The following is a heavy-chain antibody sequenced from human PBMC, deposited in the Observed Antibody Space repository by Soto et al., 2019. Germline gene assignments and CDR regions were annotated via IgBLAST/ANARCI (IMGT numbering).Heavy chain of an antibody. Sequence: ASVEVPCKASGDTFTTYDINWVRQATGHGLEWMGWINPNSGNIGYAQRFQGRVTMTRDTAIRTAYMGVSSLRSDDTAMYYCARGRASGSYYLLDYWGQGTLVTVSS. D-gene: IGHD3-10*01. CDR2: INPNSGNI. CDR1: GDTFTTYD. V-gene: IGHV1-8*01. J-gene: IGHJ4*02. CDR3: ARGRASGSYYLLDY.